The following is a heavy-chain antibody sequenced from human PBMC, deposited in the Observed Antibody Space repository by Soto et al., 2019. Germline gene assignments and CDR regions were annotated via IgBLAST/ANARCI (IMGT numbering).Heavy chain of an antibody. J-gene: IGHJ6*03. D-gene: IGHD6-6*01. CDR1: GFSLSGYA. CDR3: ARRARPAFYYXDV. Sequence: PGGSLRLSCAAAGFSLSGYAMDWVRQAPGKGLEYVSGISSNGVGTYYANSVQGRFTISRDNSKNTVYLQMGSLRPEDMAVYYCARRARPAFYYXDVWGKGTTVTVSS. CDR2: ISSNGVGT. V-gene: IGHV3-64*01.